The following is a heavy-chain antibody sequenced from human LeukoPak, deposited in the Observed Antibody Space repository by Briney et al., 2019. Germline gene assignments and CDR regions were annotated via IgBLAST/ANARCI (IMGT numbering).Heavy chain of an antibody. J-gene: IGHJ4*02. CDR1: GGSISSYY. CDR2: IYYSGST. Sequence: SETLSLTCTVSGGSISSYYWSWIRQPPGKGLEWIGYIYYSGSTNYNPSLKSRVTISVDTSKNQFSLKLSSVTAADTAVYYCARHGGGGYIDYWGQGTLVTVSS. CDR3: ARHGGGGYIDY. D-gene: IGHD2-2*02. V-gene: IGHV4-59*08.